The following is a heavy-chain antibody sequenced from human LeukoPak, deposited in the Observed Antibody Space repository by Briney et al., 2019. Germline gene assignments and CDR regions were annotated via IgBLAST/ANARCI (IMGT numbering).Heavy chain of an antibody. CDR2: ISYDGSNK. D-gene: IGHD6-19*01. CDR1: GFTFSSYG. CDR3: AKDRTSSGSSY. Sequence: GGSLRLSCAASGFTFSSYGMHWVRQAPGKGLEWVAVISYDGSNKYYADSVKDRFTISRDNSKNTLYLQMNSLRAEDTAVYYCAKDRTSSGSSYWGQGTLVTVSS. V-gene: IGHV3-30*18. J-gene: IGHJ4*02.